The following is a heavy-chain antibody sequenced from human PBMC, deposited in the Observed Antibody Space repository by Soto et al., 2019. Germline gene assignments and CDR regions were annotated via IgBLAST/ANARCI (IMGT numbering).Heavy chain of an antibody. V-gene: IGHV3-9*01. J-gene: IGHJ3*01. CDR1: GFTFDDYA. CDR3: VKVSYSSLTTLGSAFDV. Sequence: QLVESGGGLVQPGRSLRLSCAASGFTFDDYAMHWVRQAPGKGLEWVSGISWSGDNMAYADSVKGRFITYRDNVKNSLYLQMNSLRVVDTALYHCVKVSYSSLTTLGSAFDVWGQGTMVTVS. CDR2: ISWSGDNM. D-gene: IGHD4-4*01.